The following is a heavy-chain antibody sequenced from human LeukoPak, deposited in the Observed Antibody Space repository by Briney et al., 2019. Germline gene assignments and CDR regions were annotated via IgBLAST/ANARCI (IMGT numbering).Heavy chain of an antibody. CDR3: ARASYYYDTTGLGAVDI. D-gene: IGHD3-22*01. V-gene: IGHV3-9*01. Sequence: SGGSLRLSCAASGFTFNDHAMYWVRQAPGKGLEWVSGINWNSDNIGYADSVKGRFTISRDASKNSLFLQMNSLRTEDTALYYCARASYYYDTTGLGAVDIWGQGPMATVSS. CDR1: GFTFNDHA. CDR2: INWNSDNI. J-gene: IGHJ3*02.